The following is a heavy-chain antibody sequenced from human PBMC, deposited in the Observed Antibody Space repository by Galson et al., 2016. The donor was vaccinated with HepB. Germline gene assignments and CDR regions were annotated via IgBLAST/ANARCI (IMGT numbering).Heavy chain of an antibody. J-gene: IGHJ4*02. CDR2: IYHTGGT. Sequence: ETLSLTCAVSGGSIITNNWWTWVRQPPGKGLEWIGEIYHTGGTNYNTPLKSRVSMSVDKSKNQFSLKLDSVTAAATACYNCARETGAGTFQGFGYWGQGTLATVSS. CDR1: GGSIITNNW. D-gene: IGHD1-1*01. V-gene: IGHV4-4*02. CDR3: ARETGAGTFQGFGY.